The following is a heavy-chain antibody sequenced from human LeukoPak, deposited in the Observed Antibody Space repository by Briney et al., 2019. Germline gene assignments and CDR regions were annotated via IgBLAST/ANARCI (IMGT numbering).Heavy chain of an antibody. CDR2: IKQDGSEK. CDR3: AGDRDYGSGSYLY. CDR1: GFTFSSYW. J-gene: IGHJ4*02. V-gene: IGHV3-7*01. Sequence: GGSLRLSCAASGFTFSSYWMSWVRQAPGKGLEWVANIKQDGSEKYYVDSVKGRFTISRDNAKNSLYLQMNSLRAEDTAVYYCAGDRDYGSGSYLYWGQGTLVTVSS. D-gene: IGHD3-10*01.